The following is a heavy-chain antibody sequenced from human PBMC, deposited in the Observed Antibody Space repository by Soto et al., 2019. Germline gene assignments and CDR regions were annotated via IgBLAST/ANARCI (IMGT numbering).Heavy chain of an antibody. CDR2: GYHGGNT. Sequence: QLQLQESGPGLVKPSETQSLTCTVSGGAISSNSSYWAWIRQPPGKWLEWIGSGYHGGNTYYNPSHKSRVPISVDTSTNPFSLKLNSVTAADTAVYYFARHLSGYGYLYFEYWGQGILVTVSA. CDR3: ARHLSGYGYLYFEY. D-gene: IGHD5-18*01. V-gene: IGHV4-39*01. J-gene: IGHJ4*02. CDR1: GGAISSNSSY.